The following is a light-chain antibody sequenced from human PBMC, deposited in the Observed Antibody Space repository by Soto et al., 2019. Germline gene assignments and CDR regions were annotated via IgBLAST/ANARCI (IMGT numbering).Light chain of an antibody. CDR2: DGS. CDR1: QNIRGW. V-gene: IGKV1-5*01. Sequence: DIQMTQSPSTLSASVGDRVSITCRASQNIRGWLAWYQQKPGKAPKLLIYDGSSLQSGVPSRFSGRESGAEFTLTINGLQPDDFATYYCQQYKDYPFTFGAGTKVETK. J-gene: IGKJ3*01. CDR3: QQYKDYPFT.